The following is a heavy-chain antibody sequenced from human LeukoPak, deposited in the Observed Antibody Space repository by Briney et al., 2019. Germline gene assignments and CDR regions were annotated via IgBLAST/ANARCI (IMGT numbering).Heavy chain of an antibody. CDR1: GYSISSGYY. V-gene: IGHV4-38-2*02. Sequence: SETLSLTCAVSGYSISSGYYWGWIRQPPGKGLEWIGSIYHSGSTYYNPSLKSRVTISVDTSKNQFSLKLSSVTAADTAVYYCAREAGRAVAGDSNWFDPWGQGTLVTVSS. J-gene: IGHJ5*02. CDR3: AREAGRAVAGDSNWFDP. D-gene: IGHD6-19*01. CDR2: IYHSGST.